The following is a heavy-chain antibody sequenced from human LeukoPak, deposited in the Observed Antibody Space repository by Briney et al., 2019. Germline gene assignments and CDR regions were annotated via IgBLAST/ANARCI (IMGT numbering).Heavy chain of an antibody. CDR2: INPNSGGT. Sequence: PLASVKVSCKASGYTFTGYYMHWVRQAPGQGLEWMGWINPNSGGTNYAQKFQGRVTMTRDTSISTAYMELSRQRSDDTAVYYCARDNSGSYHYNWFDPWGQGTLVTVSS. V-gene: IGHV1-2*02. CDR1: GYTFTGYY. D-gene: IGHD1-26*01. J-gene: IGHJ5*02. CDR3: ARDNSGSYHYNWFDP.